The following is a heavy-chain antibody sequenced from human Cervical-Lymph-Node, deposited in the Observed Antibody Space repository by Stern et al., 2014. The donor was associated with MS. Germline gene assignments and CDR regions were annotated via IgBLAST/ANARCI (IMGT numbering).Heavy chain of an antibody. CDR2: IWYDGINP. CDR1: GFSFSRYA. D-gene: IGHD6-13*01. CDR3: ASAYSSSHYYFDY. J-gene: IGHJ4*02. V-gene: IGHV3-33*01. Sequence: VQLVESGGGVVQPGRSLRLSCEASGFSFSRYAMHWVRQAPGKGLEWVALIWYDGINPYYAASVTDRFTISRDNFKNTLYLQMNSLRAENTAVYICASAYSSSHYYFDYWGQGTLVTVSS.